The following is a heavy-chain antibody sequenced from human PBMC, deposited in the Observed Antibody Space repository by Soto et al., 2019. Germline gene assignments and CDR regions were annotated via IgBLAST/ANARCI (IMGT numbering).Heavy chain of an antibody. CDR1: GFTFSSYS. J-gene: IGHJ6*02. V-gene: IGHV3-48*02. Sequence: GGSLRLSGAASGFTFSSYSMNWVRQAPGKGLEWVSYISSSGSTIYYADSVKGRFTNSRDNAKNSLYLQMNSLRDEDRAVYYGGRDVWGGYRHYGMDVWGQGTTVTVSS. D-gene: IGHD3-3*01. CDR3: GRDVWGGYRHYGMDV. CDR2: ISSSGSTI.